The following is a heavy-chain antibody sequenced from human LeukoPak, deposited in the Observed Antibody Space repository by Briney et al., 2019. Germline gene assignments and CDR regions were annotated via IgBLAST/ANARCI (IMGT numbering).Heavy chain of an antibody. J-gene: IGHJ4*02. CDR3: AKGGSSSWYPRSLHY. D-gene: IGHD6-13*01. Sequence: PGGSLRLSCAASGFTFDDHAMHWVRQAPGTGLEWVSGISWNSGSIGYADSVKGRFTISRDNAKNSLYLQMNSLRAEDMALYYCAKGGSSSWYPRSLHYWGQGTLVTVSS. CDR2: ISWNSGSI. V-gene: IGHV3-9*03. CDR1: GFTFDDHA.